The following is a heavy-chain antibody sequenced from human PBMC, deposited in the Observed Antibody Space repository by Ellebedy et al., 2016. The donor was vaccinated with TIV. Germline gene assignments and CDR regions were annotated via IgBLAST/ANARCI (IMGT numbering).Heavy chain of an antibody. V-gene: IGHV3-7*01. CDR2: IYQDGSEQ. Sequence: GESLKISCVASGFSFRSYRMSWVRQAPGKGLEWVANIYQDGSEQYYVDSVKGRFTISRDNARNSVYLQMNSLRAEDTAVYYCARRGSYGDYSVRVNSWFDLWGQGTLVTVSS. CDR3: ARRGSYGDYSVRVNSWFDL. J-gene: IGHJ5*02. CDR1: GFSFRSYR. D-gene: IGHD4-17*01.